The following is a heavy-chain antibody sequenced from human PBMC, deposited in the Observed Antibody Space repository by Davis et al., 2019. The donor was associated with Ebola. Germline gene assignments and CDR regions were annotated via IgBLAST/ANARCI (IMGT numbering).Heavy chain of an antibody. Sequence: AASVKVSCKASGYSFTSYGITWVRQAPGQGLEWMGWISVHTGNTNYAQKLQGRVTMTTDTSTTTAYMELRSLSSDDTAVYYCARGRGVVPYFEFWGQGTLVTVPS. CDR1: GYSFTSYG. CDR3: ARGRGVVPYFEF. CDR2: ISVHTGNT. V-gene: IGHV1-18*01. J-gene: IGHJ4*02. D-gene: IGHD3-10*01.